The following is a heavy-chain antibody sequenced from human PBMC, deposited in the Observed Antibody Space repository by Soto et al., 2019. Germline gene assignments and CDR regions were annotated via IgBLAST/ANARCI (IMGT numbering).Heavy chain of an antibody. CDR2: ISGGGGST. Sequence: EVQLLESGGGLVQPGGSLRLSCAASGFTFSSYAMSWVRQAPGKGLEWVSAISGGGGSTYYADSVKGRFTISRDNSKNTLYLQMNSLRAEDTAVYYCAKDRITMVRGVIITYSYYYGMDVWGQGTTVTVSS. CDR1: GFTFSSYA. CDR3: AKDRITMVRGVIITYSYYYGMDV. J-gene: IGHJ6*02. D-gene: IGHD3-10*01. V-gene: IGHV3-23*01.